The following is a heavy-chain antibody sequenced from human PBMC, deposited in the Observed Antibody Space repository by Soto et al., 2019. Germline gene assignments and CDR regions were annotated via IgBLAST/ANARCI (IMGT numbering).Heavy chain of an antibody. J-gene: IGHJ4*02. CDR3: AREGDPSYYYDSSGYNPSDY. Sequence: GASVKVSCKASGYTFTSYDINWVRQATGQGLEWMGWMNPNSGNTGYAQKFQGRVTMTRNTSISTAYMELSSLRSEDTAVYYCAREGDPSYYYDSSGYNPSDYWGQGTLVTVSS. CDR1: GYTFTSYD. CDR2: MNPNSGNT. D-gene: IGHD3-22*01. V-gene: IGHV1-8*01.